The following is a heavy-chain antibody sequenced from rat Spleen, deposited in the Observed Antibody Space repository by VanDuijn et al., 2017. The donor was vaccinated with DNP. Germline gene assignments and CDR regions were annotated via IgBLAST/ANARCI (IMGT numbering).Heavy chain of an antibody. CDR3: ARGNDDYYPNWYFDF. CDR2: ISYTGDT. Sequence: EVQLQESGPGLVKPSQSLPLTCSVTGYSITSNYWGWIRKFPGNKMEWIGLISYTGDTSYNPSLKSRISITRDTSNNQFFLQLKSVTTEDTATYYCARGNDDYYPNWYFDFWGPGTMVTVSS. V-gene: IGHV3-1*01. J-gene: IGHJ1*01. CDR1: GYSITSNY. D-gene: IGHD1-12*03.